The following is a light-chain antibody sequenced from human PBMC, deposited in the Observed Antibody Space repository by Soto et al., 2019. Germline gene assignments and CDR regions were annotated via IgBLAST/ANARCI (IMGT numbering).Light chain of an antibody. V-gene: IGKV1-39*01. CDR2: AAS. CDR1: QTISRH. Sequence: DIQMTQSPSSLSASVGDRVTSTCRASQTISRHLNWYQQKPGKAPKLLVYAASTLQSGVPSRFSGSASGTDFTLSISSLQPEDFATYYCQQSNNSPYTFGQGTKLEI. CDR3: QQSNNSPYT. J-gene: IGKJ2*01.